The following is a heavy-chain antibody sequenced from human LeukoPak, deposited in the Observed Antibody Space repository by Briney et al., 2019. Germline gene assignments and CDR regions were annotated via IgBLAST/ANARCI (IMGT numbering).Heavy chain of an antibody. D-gene: IGHD2-21*01. CDR2: IKPKTDGETT. CDR3: ITPLPYSAQ. Sequence: GGSLRLSCAASGFPFSPAWMSWVRQAPGKGLEWVGRIKPKTDGETTEYAAPVKDRFSISRDDSKSMMYLQMNSLKTEDTAVYYCITPLPYSAQGGQGTLVTVSS. V-gene: IGHV3-15*01. J-gene: IGHJ4*02. CDR1: GFPFSPAW.